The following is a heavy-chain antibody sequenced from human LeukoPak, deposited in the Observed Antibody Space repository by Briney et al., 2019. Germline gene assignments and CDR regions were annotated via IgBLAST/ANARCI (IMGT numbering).Heavy chain of an antibody. Sequence: PGGSLRLSCAASGLTFSIYEMNWVRQAPGKGLEWVSYISSSGDMIYYADSVKARFTISRDSAKKSVYLQMKSLRDEDTAVYYCATSPRSTGRVFNYWGQGTLVTVSS. D-gene: IGHD1-1*01. V-gene: IGHV3-48*03. CDR2: ISSSGDMI. CDR1: GLTFSIYE. CDR3: ATSPRSTGRVFNY. J-gene: IGHJ4*02.